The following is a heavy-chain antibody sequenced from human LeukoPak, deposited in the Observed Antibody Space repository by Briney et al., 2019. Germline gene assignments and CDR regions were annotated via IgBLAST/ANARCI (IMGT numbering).Heavy chain of an antibody. CDR3: ARGLDGVVAATCGFDY. J-gene: IGHJ4*02. V-gene: IGHV4-34*01. CDR2: INHSGST. D-gene: IGHD2-15*01. Sequence: INHSGSTNYTPSLNSLVTISVDTSKNHFSLKLSSVTAADTAVYYCARGLDGVVAATCGFDYWGQGTLVTVSS.